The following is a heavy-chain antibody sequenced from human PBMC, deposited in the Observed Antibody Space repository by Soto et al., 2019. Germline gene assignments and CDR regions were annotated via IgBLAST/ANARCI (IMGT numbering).Heavy chain of an antibody. J-gene: IGHJ4*02. V-gene: IGHV3-21*01. CDR1: GFTFSSYS. CDR3: ARDLTHGSGVGY. Sequence: TGGFLRLSCTASGFTFSSYSMNWVRQAPGKGLEWVSSISSSSYIYYADSVKGRFTISRDNAKNSLYLQMNSLRAEDTAVYYCARDLTHGSGVGYWGQGTLVTVSS. CDR2: ISSSSYI. D-gene: IGHD3-10*01.